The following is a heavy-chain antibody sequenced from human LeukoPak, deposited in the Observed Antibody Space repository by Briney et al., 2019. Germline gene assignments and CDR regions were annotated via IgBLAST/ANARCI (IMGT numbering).Heavy chain of an antibody. D-gene: IGHD6-13*01. CDR1: GYSFTSYW. V-gene: IGHV5-51*01. J-gene: IGHJ4*02. CDR2: IYPGDSDT. Sequence: GESLKISCKGSGYSFTSYWIGWVRQMPGKGLEWMGIIYPGDSDTRYSPSFQGQVTISADKSISTAHLQWSSLKASGTAMYYCARQEGSGGAAAGTFDYWGQGTLVTVSS. CDR3: ARQEGSGGAAAGTFDY.